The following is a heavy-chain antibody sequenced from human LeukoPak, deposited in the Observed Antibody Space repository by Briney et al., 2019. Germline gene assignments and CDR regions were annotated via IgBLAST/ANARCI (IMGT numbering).Heavy chain of an antibody. CDR3: AKEGSDYYDSSGYEDYFDY. V-gene: IGHV3-43*02. D-gene: IGHD3-22*01. Sequence: GGSLRLYCAASGFTFDDYAMHWVRQAPGKGLVWVSLIGGDGGSAYYADSVRGRFTISRDNSKNSLYLQMNSLRTEDTALYYCAKEGSDYYDSSGYEDYFDYWGQGTLVTVSS. CDR1: GFTFDDYA. J-gene: IGHJ4*02. CDR2: IGGDGGSA.